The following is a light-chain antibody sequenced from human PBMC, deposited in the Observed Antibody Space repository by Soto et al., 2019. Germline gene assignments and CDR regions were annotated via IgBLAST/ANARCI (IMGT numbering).Light chain of an antibody. Sequence: VLTQSPSSLAVSLGERATVNCRSSQSVLDNSTNKSYLAWYQKKSGHPPKLLVHWASVWEAGVPDRFSGGGSGTDFTLTISSLQAEDVAVYYCHQYYTTPQTFGQGTQLEIK. CDR2: WAS. V-gene: IGKV4-1*01. J-gene: IGKJ2*01. CDR3: HQYYTTPQT. CDR1: QSVLDNSTNKSY.